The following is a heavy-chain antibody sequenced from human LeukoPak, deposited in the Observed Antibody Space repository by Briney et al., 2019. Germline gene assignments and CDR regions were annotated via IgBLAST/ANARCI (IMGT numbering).Heavy chain of an antibody. D-gene: IGHD3-10*01. CDR3: TRGDGSGSF. Sequence: GGSLRLSCTASGFTFGDYAMSWVRQAPGKGLEWVGFIRSKAHGGTTEYAASVKGRFTISSDDSKSIAYLQMNSLKTEDTAVYYCTRGDGSGSFWGQGTLVTVSS. CDR2: IRSKAHGGTT. J-gene: IGHJ4*02. CDR1: GFTFGDYA. V-gene: IGHV3-49*04.